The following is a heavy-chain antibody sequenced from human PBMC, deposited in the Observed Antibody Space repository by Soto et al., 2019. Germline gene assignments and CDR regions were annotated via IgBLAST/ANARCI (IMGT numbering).Heavy chain of an antibody. CDR2: IRSKPNNYAT. D-gene: IGHD6-19*01. CDR3: ARGAVASHYYGMDV. J-gene: IGHJ6*02. V-gene: IGHV3-73*01. CDR1: GFTFSGSA. Sequence: GGSLRLSCAASGFTFSGSAMHWVRQASGKGLEWVGRIRSKPNNYATAYGASVKGRFTISRDDSKNTAYLQMNSLNTEDTAVYYCARGAVASHYYGMDVWGQGTTVTVSS.